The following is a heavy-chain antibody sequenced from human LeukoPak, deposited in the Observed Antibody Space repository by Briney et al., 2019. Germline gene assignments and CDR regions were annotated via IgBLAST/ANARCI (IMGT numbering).Heavy chain of an antibody. CDR3: TKDIDGDSRFGVAC. Sequence: GGSLRLSCAASGFTFDDYAMHWARQVPGKGLEWVSGVSWNSGSIGYADSVKGRFTISRDNAKNSLYLQMNSLRAEDTALYYCTKDIDGDSRFGVACWGQGTLVTVSS. D-gene: IGHD4-17*01. J-gene: IGHJ4*02. V-gene: IGHV3-9*01. CDR1: GFTFDDYA. CDR2: VSWNSGSI.